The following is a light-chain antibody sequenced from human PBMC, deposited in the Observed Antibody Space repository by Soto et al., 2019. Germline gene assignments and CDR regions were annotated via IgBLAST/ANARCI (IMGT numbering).Light chain of an antibody. Sequence: QAVVTQPPSASGSPGQSVAISCSGTNSDIGGYNYVSWYQQYPGKAPKLMIYEVTKRPSGVPHRFSGSRSGNTASLTVSGLQAEDEADYYCSSYAGNYNVIFGGGTKLTVL. J-gene: IGLJ2*01. V-gene: IGLV2-8*01. CDR1: NSDIGGYNY. CDR3: SSYAGNYNVI. CDR2: EVT.